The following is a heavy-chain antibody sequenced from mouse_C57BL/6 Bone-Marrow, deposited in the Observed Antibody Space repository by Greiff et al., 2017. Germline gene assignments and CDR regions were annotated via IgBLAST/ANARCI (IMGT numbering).Heavy chain of an antibody. J-gene: IGHJ3*01. CDR3: ARGAQALFAD. CDR1: GYTFTSYG. Sequence: QVQLKQSGAELARPGASVKLSCKASGYTFTSYGISWVKQRTGQGLEWIGEIYPRSGNTYYNEKFKGKATLTADKSSSTAYMELRRLTSEDSGVYFCARGAQALFADWGQGTLVTVSA. CDR2: IYPRSGNT. V-gene: IGHV1-81*01. D-gene: IGHD3-2*02.